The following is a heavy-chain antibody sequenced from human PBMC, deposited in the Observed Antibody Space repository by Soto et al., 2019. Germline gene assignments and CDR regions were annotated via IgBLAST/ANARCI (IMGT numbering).Heavy chain of an antibody. CDR3: ARDRRGYSYGWFDY. J-gene: IGHJ4*02. CDR2: IIPIFGTA. V-gene: IGHV1-69*12. Sequence: QVQLVQSGAEVKKPGSSVKVSCKASGGTFSSYAISWVRQAPGQGLEWMGGIIPIFGTANYAQKFQGRVMITADESTSTAYMELSSLRSEDTAVYYCARDRRGYSYGWFDYWGQGTLVTVSS. D-gene: IGHD5-18*01. CDR1: GGTFSSYA.